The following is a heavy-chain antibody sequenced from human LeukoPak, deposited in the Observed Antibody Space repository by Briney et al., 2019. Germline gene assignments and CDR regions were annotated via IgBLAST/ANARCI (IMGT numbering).Heavy chain of an antibody. Sequence: QAGGSLRLSCAASGITVSAFWMHWVRQAPGEGLVWVSRINTDGSVTNYADSVEGRFTISRDNAKNMLYLQMNDLRAEDTAVYYCVTDRYSDSASGDWGQGTLVTVSS. CDR2: INTDGSVT. CDR1: GITVSAFW. V-gene: IGHV3-74*01. J-gene: IGHJ4*02. D-gene: IGHD1-26*01. CDR3: VTDRYSDSASGD.